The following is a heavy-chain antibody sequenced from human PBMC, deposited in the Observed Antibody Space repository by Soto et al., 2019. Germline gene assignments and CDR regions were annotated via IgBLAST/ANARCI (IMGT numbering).Heavy chain of an antibody. Sequence: QVQLQESGPGLVKPSGTLSLTCAVSGDSISSSNWWSWVRQPPGKGLEWIGEIYHSGITRYNPSLKSRVTISVDQSKNQFSLNLNSVTAADTAVYYCARALLPQYNWFDPWGQGTLVTVSS. V-gene: IGHV4-4*02. CDR2: IYHSGIT. CDR3: ARALLPQYNWFDP. D-gene: IGHD3-22*01. J-gene: IGHJ5*02. CDR1: GDSISSSNW.